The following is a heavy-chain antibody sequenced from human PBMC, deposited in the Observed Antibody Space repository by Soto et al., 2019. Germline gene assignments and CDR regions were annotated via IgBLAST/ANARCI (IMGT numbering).Heavy chain of an antibody. CDR3: TTDRFD. CDR2: ITSKANGGTA. J-gene: IGHJ4*02. V-gene: IGHV3-15*01. CDR1: GFTFTNAW. Sequence: EVQLVESGGGLVKPGGSLRLSCAASGFTFTNAWMSWVRQAPGKGLEWVGRITSKANGGTADYAAPVKGRFSISRDDSRNTLSLQMNSLETEDTAVYYCTTDRFDWGQGTLVTVSS.